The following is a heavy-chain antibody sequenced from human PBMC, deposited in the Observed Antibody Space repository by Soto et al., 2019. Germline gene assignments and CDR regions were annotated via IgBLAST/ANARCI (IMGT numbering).Heavy chain of an antibody. J-gene: IGHJ4*02. CDR1: GYTLTTYP. V-gene: IGHV1-3*01. Sequence: ASVKVSCKASGYTLTTYPSHWVRQAPGQSLEWMGYITGASGDTRYSQKFHDRVTITRDTSANTAYLELNSLTSEDTAVYYCATALRFVDYLLKRWGQGTLVTVSS. CDR2: ITGASGDT. D-gene: IGHD3-9*01. CDR3: ATALRFVDYLLKR.